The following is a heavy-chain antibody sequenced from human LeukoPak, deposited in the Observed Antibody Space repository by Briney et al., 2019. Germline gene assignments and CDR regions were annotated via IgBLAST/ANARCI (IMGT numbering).Heavy chain of an antibody. D-gene: IGHD2-15*01. CDR2: INHSGST. V-gene: IGHV4-34*01. CDR3: ARVGRIVRTHDESFQH. Sequence: SETLSLTCAVYGGTFSGYYWSWIRQPPGKGLEWIGEINHSGSTNYNPSLKSRGTISVDTSKNQFSLKLSSLTAADTAGYYCARVGRIVRTHDESFQHWGEGTLVTVSS. CDR1: GGTFSGYY. J-gene: IGHJ1*01.